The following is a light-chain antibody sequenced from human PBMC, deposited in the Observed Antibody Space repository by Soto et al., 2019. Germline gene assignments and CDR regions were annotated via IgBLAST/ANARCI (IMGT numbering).Light chain of an antibody. CDR3: QHSFITPPF. CDR1: QAITNY. V-gene: IGKV1-39*01. Sequence: DIQMTQSPSSLSASVGDRVTISCRASQAITNYLNWYQQKPGKAPKFLIYTSSNLQGGVPSRFSGCGSGTDFTLTITSLQPEDFATYFCQHSFITPPFFGPGTKVDV. J-gene: IGKJ3*01. CDR2: TSS.